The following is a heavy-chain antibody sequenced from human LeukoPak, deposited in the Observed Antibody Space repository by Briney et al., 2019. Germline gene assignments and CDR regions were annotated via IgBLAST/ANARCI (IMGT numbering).Heavy chain of an antibody. Sequence: SETLSLTCTVSGGSIRSSSYYWGWIRQPPGKGLEWIGTIYYSGNTYYNPSLKSRVTISVDTSKNQFSLKLSSVTAADTAVYYCARHSFDGGSYYFDYWGQGTLVTVSS. V-gene: IGHV4-39*01. D-gene: IGHD2-15*01. CDR2: IYYSGNT. CDR1: GGSIRSSSYY. J-gene: IGHJ4*02. CDR3: ARHSFDGGSYYFDY.